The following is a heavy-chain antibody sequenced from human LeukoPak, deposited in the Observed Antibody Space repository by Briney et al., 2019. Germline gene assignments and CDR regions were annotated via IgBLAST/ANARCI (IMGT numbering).Heavy chain of an antibody. V-gene: IGHV3-30*03. D-gene: IGHD3-10*01. CDR2: ISYDGSNK. CDR3: ARVFGSGSFHLDY. Sequence: GGSLRLSCAASGFTFSSYSMNWVRQAPGKGLEWVAVISYDGSNKYYADSVKGRFTISRDNSKNTLYLQMNSLRAEDTAVYYCARVFGSGSFHLDYWGQGTLVTVSS. J-gene: IGHJ4*02. CDR1: GFTFSSYS.